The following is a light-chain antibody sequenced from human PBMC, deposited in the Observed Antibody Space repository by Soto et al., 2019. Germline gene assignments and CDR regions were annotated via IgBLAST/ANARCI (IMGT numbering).Light chain of an antibody. CDR1: SSNIGAGYV. Sequence: QSVLTQPPSVSGAPGQRVTISCTGSSSNIGAGYVVHWYQQLPGTAPKLLIYGNSNRPSGVPDRFSGSKSGTSASLAITGLQAEDEADYYCQSYDSSLCGVVFGGGTKLTVL. V-gene: IGLV1-40*01. CDR2: GNS. J-gene: IGLJ2*01. CDR3: QSYDSSLCGVV.